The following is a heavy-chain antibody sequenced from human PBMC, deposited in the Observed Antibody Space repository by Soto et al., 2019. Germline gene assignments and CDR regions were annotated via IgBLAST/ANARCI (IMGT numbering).Heavy chain of an antibody. CDR2: IIPIFGTA. D-gene: IGHD6-19*01. Sequence: SVKVSCKASGGTFSSYAISWVRQAPGQGLEWMGGIIPIFGTANYAQKFQGRVTITADESTSTAYMELSSLRSEDTAVYYCARLSVAGSLPIDYWGQGTLVTVSS. V-gene: IGHV1-69*13. CDR3: ARLSVAGSLPIDY. CDR1: GGTFSSYA. J-gene: IGHJ4*02.